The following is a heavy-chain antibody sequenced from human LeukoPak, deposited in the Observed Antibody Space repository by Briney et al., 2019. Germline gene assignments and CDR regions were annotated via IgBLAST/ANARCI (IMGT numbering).Heavy chain of an antibody. CDR1: GFTFTNYW. CDR2: IKQDGKEK. V-gene: IGHV3-7*01. J-gene: IGHJ4*02. Sequence: GSLRLSCAASGFTFTNYWMSWVRQTPGKGLEWVANIKQDGKEKYFVDSVKGRFTISRDDAKNSVHLQMNSLRADDTGVYYCTRMAWRSRPFDYWGQGTLVTVSS. D-gene: IGHD2-2*01. CDR3: TRMAWRSRPFDY.